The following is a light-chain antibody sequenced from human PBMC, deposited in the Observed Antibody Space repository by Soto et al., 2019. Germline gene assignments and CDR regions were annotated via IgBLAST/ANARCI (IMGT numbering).Light chain of an antibody. CDR3: QQYDTSPPT. J-gene: IGKJ4*01. Sequence: DIVLTQSPGTLSLSPGERAALSCRASQSVSSSYLAWYQQKPGQAPRLLIYGASNRATGIPDRFSGSGSGTDFTLTISRLEPEDFAVYYCQQYDTSPPTFGGGTKVDIK. V-gene: IGKV3-20*01. CDR1: QSVSSSY. CDR2: GAS.